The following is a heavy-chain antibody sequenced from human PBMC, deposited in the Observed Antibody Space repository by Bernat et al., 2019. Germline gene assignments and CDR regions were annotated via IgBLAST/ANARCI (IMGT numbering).Heavy chain of an antibody. J-gene: IGHJ4*02. Sequence: EVQLLESGGGLVQPGGSLRLSCAASGFTFSSYAMSWVRQAPGKGLEWVSAISGSGGSTYYADSVKGRFTISRDNSKNTLYLQMNSLGAEDTAVYYCAKVGPQQWLVKPHFDYWGQGTLVTVSS. D-gene: IGHD6-19*01. CDR1: GFTFSSYA. CDR3: AKVGPQQWLVKPHFDY. CDR2: ISGSGGST. V-gene: IGHV3-23*01.